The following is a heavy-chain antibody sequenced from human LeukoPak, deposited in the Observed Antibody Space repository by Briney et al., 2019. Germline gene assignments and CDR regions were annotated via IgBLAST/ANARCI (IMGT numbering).Heavy chain of an antibody. D-gene: IGHD3-22*01. CDR2: IYYSGST. J-gene: IGHJ5*02. V-gene: IGHV4-59*01. Sequence: KTSETLSLTCTVSGGSISSFYWSWIRQPPGKGLEWIGYIYYSGSTNYNPSLKSRVTISVDTSKNQFSLKLSPVTAADTAVYYCASPRSYYDSSGYYISWGQGTLVTVSS. CDR3: ASPRSYYDSSGYYIS. CDR1: GGSISSFY.